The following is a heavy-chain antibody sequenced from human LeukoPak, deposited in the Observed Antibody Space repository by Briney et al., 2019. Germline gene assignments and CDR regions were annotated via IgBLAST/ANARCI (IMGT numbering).Heavy chain of an antibody. V-gene: IGHV3-21*01. D-gene: IGHD3-9*01. Sequence: ETLSLTCTVSGGSISSSSYYWGWIRQPPGKGLEWVSSISSSSSYIYYADSVKGRFTISRDNAKNSLYLQMNSLRAEDTAVYYCARNYDILTGDLDYWGQGTLVTVSS. CDR2: ISSSSSYI. J-gene: IGHJ4*02. CDR3: ARNYDILTGDLDY. CDR1: GGSISSSS.